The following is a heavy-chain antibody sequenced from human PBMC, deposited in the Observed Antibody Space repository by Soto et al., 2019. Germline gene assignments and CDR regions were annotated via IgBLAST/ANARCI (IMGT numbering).Heavy chain of an antibody. Sequence: EVQLLESGGGLVQPGRSVRLSCAASGLTFGNYAMSWVRRAPGKGLEWVSVIRGDSGRTYYADSVKGQFTISRDNSKYTLDLQINTLIAQDPGVYYCAVTLNCLRDRAAASYWYFDIWGRGTLVTVSS. J-gene: IGHJ2*01. CDR2: IRGDSGRT. CDR3: AVTLNCLRDRAAASYWYFDI. V-gene: IGHV3-23*01. D-gene: IGHD6-25*01. CDR1: GLTFGNYA.